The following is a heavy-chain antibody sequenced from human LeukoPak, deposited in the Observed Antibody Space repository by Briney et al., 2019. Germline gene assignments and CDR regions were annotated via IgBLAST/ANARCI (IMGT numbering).Heavy chain of an antibody. J-gene: IGHJ4*02. CDR3: ARDAGIDYGSGSYYTHDY. Sequence: PGGSLRLSCAASGFTFSSYSMNWVRQAPGKGLEWASSISSSSSYIYYADSVKGRFTISRDNAKNSLYLQMNSLRAEDTAVYYCARDAGIDYGSGSYYTHDYWGQGTLVTVSS. CDR1: GFTFSSYS. D-gene: IGHD3-10*01. CDR2: ISSSSSYI. V-gene: IGHV3-21*01.